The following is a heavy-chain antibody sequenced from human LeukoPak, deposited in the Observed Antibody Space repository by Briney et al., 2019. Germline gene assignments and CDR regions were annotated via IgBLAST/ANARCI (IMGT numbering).Heavy chain of an antibody. D-gene: IGHD2-2*01. J-gene: IGHJ6*02. Sequence: GGSLRLSCAASGFTFSTYNMNWVRQAPGKGLEWVSYIRSSSSTIYYADSVKGRFTISTDNAKNSLYLQMNSLRAADTAVYYCAREGLCSSTSCYYYGMDVWGQGTTVTVSS. CDR2: IRSSSSTI. CDR3: AREGLCSSTSCYYYGMDV. V-gene: IGHV3-48*01. CDR1: GFTFSTYN.